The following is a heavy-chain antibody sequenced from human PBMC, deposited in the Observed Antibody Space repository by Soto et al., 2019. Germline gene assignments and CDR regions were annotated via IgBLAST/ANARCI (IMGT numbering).Heavy chain of an antibody. D-gene: IGHD6-19*01. Sequence: PSETLSLTCAVYGGSFSGYYWSWIRQPPGKGLEWIGEINHSGSTNYNPSLKSRVTISVDTSTNQFSLKLSSVTAADTAVYYCARGRQWLVRGWFDPWGQGTLVTVSS. CDR3: ARGRQWLVRGWFDP. J-gene: IGHJ5*02. V-gene: IGHV4-34*01. CDR1: GGSFSGYY. CDR2: INHSGST.